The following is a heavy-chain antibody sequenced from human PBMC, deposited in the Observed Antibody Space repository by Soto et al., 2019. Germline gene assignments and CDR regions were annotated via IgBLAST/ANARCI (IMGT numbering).Heavy chain of an antibody. J-gene: IGHJ4*02. CDR2: IYWDDDK. D-gene: IGHD4-17*01. CDR3: AHGQLYNGDCNEGTVDS. Sequence: QITLKESGPTRVKPTQTLTLTCTFSGFSLTTRPVGVGWIRQPPGQALEWLALIYWDDDKRYNPSLKTRITVTQAVSKIEVVLTLTNMYPVDEDTYYYAHGQLYNGDCNEGTVDSWGQGALVTVSS. CDR1: GFSLTTRPVG. V-gene: IGHV2-5*02.